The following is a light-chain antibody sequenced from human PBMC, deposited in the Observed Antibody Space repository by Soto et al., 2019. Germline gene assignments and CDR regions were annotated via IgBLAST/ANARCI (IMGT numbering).Light chain of an antibody. CDR2: DAS. J-gene: IGKJ5*01. CDR3: QQRTRWPMT. Sequence: EIVLTQSPSTLSLSPGERATLSCRASQSVSNYLVWYQQKPGQAPRLLIYDASSRATGIPARYSGSGSGTDYTLTISSLEPEDFEVYYCQQRTRWPMTFGQGTRLEIK. V-gene: IGKV3-11*01. CDR1: QSVSNY.